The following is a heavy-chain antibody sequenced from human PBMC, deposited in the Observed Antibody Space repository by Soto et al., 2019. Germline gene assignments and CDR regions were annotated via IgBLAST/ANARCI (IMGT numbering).Heavy chain of an antibody. J-gene: IGHJ4*02. CDR2: INAGNGNT. CDR3: ARGPGGPDGPGDY. Sequence: QVQLVQSGAEVKKPGASVKVSCKASGYTFTNYAMHWVRQAPGQRLEWMGWINAGNGNTKYSQKFQGRVTITRYTSESTAYMELSSLRSEDTAIYYCARGPGGPDGPGDYWGQGTLVTVSS. D-gene: IGHD2-15*01. V-gene: IGHV1-3*01. CDR1: GYTFTNYA.